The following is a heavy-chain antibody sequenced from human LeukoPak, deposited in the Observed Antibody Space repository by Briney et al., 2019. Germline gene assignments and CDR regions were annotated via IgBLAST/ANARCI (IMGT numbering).Heavy chain of an antibody. D-gene: IGHD7-27*01. Sequence: GGSLRLSCAASGFTFSSYSMNRVHQAPGKGLEWVSSIDFSSTYIYYIDSVKGRFTISRDNARNSLYLQMNTLRAEDTAVYYCARDGTGFSSGMGVWGQGTTVTVSS. CDR3: ARDGTGFSSGMGV. V-gene: IGHV3-21*06. CDR1: GFTFSSYS. J-gene: IGHJ6*02. CDR2: IDFSSTYI.